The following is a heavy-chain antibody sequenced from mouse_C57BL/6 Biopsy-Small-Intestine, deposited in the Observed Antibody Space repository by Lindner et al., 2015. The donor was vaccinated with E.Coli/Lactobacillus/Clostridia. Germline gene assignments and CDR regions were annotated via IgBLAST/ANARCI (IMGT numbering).Heavy chain of an antibody. J-gene: IGHJ2*01. CDR3: ARGVDGSYDY. CDR2: ISSGSSTI. V-gene: IGHV5-17*01. CDR1: GFTFSDYG. Sequence: VQLQESGGGLVKPGGSLKLSCAASGFTFSDYGMHWFRQAPEKGLEWVAYISSGSSTIYYADTVKGRFTISRDNAKNTLFLQMTSPRSEDTAIYYCARGVDGSYDYWGQGTALTVSS. D-gene: IGHD2-3*01.